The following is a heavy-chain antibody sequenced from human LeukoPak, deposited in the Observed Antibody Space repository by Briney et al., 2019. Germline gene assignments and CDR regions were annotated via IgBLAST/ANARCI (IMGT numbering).Heavy chain of an antibody. CDR1: GGSISSSSYY. J-gene: IGHJ3*02. CDR3: ARRKDSPNYSSSPWGAAFDI. CDR2: IYYSGST. D-gene: IGHD6-6*01. V-gene: IGHV4-39*01. Sequence: SETLSLTCTVSGGSISSSSYYWGWIRQPPGKGLEWIGSIYYSGSTYYNPSLKSRVTISVDTSKNQFSLKLSSVTAADTAVYYCARRKDSPNYSSSPWGAAFDIWGQGTMVTVSS.